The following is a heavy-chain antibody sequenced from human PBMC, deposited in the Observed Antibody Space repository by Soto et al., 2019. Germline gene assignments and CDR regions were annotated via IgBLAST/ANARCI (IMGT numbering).Heavy chain of an antibody. CDR3: ARSSRINYYSGMDV. CDR2: IDPGDSYT. D-gene: IGHD6-13*01. CDR1: GYSFTSYW. V-gene: IGHV5-10-1*01. J-gene: IGHJ6*02. Sequence: GESLKISCQGSGYSFTSYWIDWVRQMPGKGLEWMGRIDPGDSYTNYSPSFQGHVTISADNSIRIAYLQWSSLKASATAMYYCARSSRINYYSGMDVWGQGTTVTVSS.